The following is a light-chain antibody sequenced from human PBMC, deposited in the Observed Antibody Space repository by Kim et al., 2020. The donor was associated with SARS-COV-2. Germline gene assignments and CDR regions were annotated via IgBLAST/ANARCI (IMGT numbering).Light chain of an antibody. CDR2: GAS. CDR3: QQRNNWPLT. CDR1: QSVSSY. Sequence: PGERATLSCRASQSVSSYLAWYQQKPGQAPRLLIYGASNRPAGLPARFSGSGSGTDFTLTISSLEPEDSAVYYCQQRNNWPLTFGGGTKVDI. V-gene: IGKV3-11*01. J-gene: IGKJ4*01.